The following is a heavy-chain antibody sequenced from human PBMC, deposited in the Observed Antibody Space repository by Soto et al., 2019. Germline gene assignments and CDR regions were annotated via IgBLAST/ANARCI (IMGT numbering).Heavy chain of an antibody. CDR1: GFTFSSYA. V-gene: IGHV3-23*01. CDR2: ISGSGGST. CDR3: AKDIDDFWSGYYFDY. J-gene: IGHJ4*01. D-gene: IGHD3-3*01. Sequence: PGGSLRLACAASGFTFSSYAMSWVRQAPGKGLEWVSAISGSGGSTYYADSVKGRFTISRDNSKNTLYLQMNSLRAEDTAVYYCAKDIDDFWSGYYFDYWGHGTLVTVSS.